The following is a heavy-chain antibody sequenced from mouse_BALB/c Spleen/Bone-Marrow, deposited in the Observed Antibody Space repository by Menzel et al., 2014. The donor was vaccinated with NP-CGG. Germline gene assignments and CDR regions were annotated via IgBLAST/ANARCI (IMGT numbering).Heavy chain of an antibody. CDR2: INPSTGYT. CDR3: ARSGGGYDGFAY. Sequence: QVQLKDSWAELAKPGASVKMSCKASGYTFTSYWMHWVKQRPGQGLEWIGYINPSTGYTEYNQKFKDKATLTADKSSSTAYMQLSSLTSEDSAVYYCARSGGGYDGFAYWGQGTLVTVSA. CDR1: GYTFTSYW. J-gene: IGHJ3*01. V-gene: IGHV1-7*01. D-gene: IGHD2-2*01.